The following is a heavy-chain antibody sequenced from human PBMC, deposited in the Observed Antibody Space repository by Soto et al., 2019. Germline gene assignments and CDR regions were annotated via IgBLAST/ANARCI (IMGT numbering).Heavy chain of an antibody. Sequence: QVQLVQSGAEVKKPGASVKVSCKASGYTFTSNDINWVRQATGQGLEWMGWMNPNSGNTGYAQKFQGRVPRARNTPIPTAYMELSGLRSDDTAVYYCARGVPPYSSSSGWFDPWGQGTLVTVSS. D-gene: IGHD6-6*01. V-gene: IGHV1-8*01. CDR1: GYTFTSND. CDR3: ARGVPPYSSSSGWFDP. CDR2: MNPNSGNT. J-gene: IGHJ5*02.